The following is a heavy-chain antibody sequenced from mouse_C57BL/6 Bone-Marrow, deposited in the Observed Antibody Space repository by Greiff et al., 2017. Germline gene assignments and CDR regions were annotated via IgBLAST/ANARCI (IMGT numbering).Heavy chain of an antibody. V-gene: IGHV1-7*01. CDR1: GYTFTSYW. Sequence: VQLQQSGAELAKPGASVKLSCKASGYTFTSYWMHWVKQRPGQGLEWIGYINPSSGYTKYNQKFKDKATLTADKSSSTAYRPLSSLTYEDSAVYYCARGLTGTRYFDYWGPGTTLTVSS. CDR3: ARGLTGTRYFDY. J-gene: IGHJ2*01. D-gene: IGHD4-1*01. CDR2: INPSSGYT.